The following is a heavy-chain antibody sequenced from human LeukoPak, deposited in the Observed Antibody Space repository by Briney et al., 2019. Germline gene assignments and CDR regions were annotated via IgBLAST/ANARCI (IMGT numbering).Heavy chain of an antibody. CDR2: IWHDGSDK. J-gene: IGHJ4*02. D-gene: IGHD1-26*01. CDR3: ARGFIVGATGFDY. CDR1: GFTFSSYG. V-gene: IGHV3-33*01. Sequence: PGGSLRLSCAASGFTFSSYGMHLVRQAPGKGLEWVAVIWHDGSDKYYVDSVKGRFTISRDNSKNTLYLQMNSLRAEDTAVYYCARGFIVGATGFDYWGQGTLVTVSS.